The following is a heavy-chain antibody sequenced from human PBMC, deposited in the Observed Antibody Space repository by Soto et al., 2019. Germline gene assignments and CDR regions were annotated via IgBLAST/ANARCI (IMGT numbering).Heavy chain of an antibody. CDR2: INAGNGNT. J-gene: IGHJ4*02. Sequence: ASVKFSCKASGYTFTSYAMHWLRQAPGQRLEWMGWINAGNGNTKYSQKFQGRVTITRDTSASTAYMELSSLRSEDTAVYYCARDRSYYDSSGYYSYFDYWGQGTLVTVSS. CDR3: ARDRSYYDSSGYYSYFDY. CDR1: GYTFTSYA. V-gene: IGHV1-3*01. D-gene: IGHD3-22*01.